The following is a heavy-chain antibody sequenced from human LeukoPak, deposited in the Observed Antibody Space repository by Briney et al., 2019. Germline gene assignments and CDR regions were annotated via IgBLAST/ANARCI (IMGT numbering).Heavy chain of an antibody. Sequence: GGSLRLSCAASGFTFSSYAMHWVRQAAGKGLEWDAVISYDGSNKYYADSVKGRFTISRDNSKNTLYLQMNSLRAEDTAVYYCARVEQQLDNFDYWGQGTLVTVSS. J-gene: IGHJ4*02. CDR3: ARVEQQLDNFDY. V-gene: IGHV3-30-3*01. CDR1: GFTFSSYA. D-gene: IGHD6-13*01. CDR2: ISYDGSNK.